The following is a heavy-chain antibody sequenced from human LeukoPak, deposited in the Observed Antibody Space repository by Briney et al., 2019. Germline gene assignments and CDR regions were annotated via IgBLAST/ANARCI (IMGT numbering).Heavy chain of an antibody. V-gene: IGHV4-59*01. CDR1: GGSISSYY. J-gene: IGHJ4*02. CDR2: IYYNGST. Sequence: SETLSLTCTVSGGSISSYYWSWVRQPPGKGLEWIGYIYYNGSTIYNPSLKSRVTISVDTSKNQFSLKLSSVTAADTAVYYCARAAVYSSGWYFDYWGQGTLVTVSS. CDR3: ARAAVYSSGWYFDY. D-gene: IGHD6-19*01.